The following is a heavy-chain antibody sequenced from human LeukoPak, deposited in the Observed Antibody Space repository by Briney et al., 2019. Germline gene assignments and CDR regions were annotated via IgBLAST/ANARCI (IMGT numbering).Heavy chain of an antibody. CDR2: IYNSGST. CDR3: ARDKGPYWYFDL. Sequence: SETLSLTCTVSDGSITSYYWNWIRPPPGKGLEGIGNIYNSGSTDYNPSLKSRVTISVNTSKNQISLKLNSVTAADTAVYYCARDKGPYWYFDLWGRGTLVTVSS. V-gene: IGHV4-59*01. J-gene: IGHJ2*01. CDR1: DGSITSYY.